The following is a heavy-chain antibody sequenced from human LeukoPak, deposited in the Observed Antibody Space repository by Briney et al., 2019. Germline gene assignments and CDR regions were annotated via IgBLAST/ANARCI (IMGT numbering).Heavy chain of an antibody. CDR1: GFTFSSYW. V-gene: IGHV3-7*03. D-gene: IGHD3-22*01. CDR3: ATLWPDYYDSSGTPPMDY. Sequence: GGSLRLSCAAAGFTFSSYWMSWVRQAPGKGLEWVAHIKQDGSEKYYVDSVKGRFTISRDNAKNSLYLQMNSLRAEDTAVYYCATLWPDYYDSSGTPPMDYWGQGTLVTVSS. J-gene: IGHJ4*02. CDR2: IKQDGSEK.